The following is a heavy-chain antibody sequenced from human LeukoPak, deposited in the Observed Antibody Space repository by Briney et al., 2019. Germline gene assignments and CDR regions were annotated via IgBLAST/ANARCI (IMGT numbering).Heavy chain of an antibody. V-gene: IGHV3-53*01. CDR3: ARVDTMVRGVIDYYFDY. Sequence: GGSLRLSCAASGFTVSSNYMSWVRQAPGKGLEWVSVIYSGGSTYYADSVKGRFTISRDNSKNTLYLQMNSLRAEDTAVYYCARVDTMVRGVIDYYFDYWGQGTMVTVSS. D-gene: IGHD3-10*01. CDR1: GFTVSSNY. CDR2: IYSGGST. J-gene: IGHJ4*02.